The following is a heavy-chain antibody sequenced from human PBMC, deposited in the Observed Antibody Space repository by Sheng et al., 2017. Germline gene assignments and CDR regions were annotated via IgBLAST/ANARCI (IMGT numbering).Heavy chain of an antibody. Sequence: QVQLVESGGGVVQPGRSLRLSCAASGFTFSSYAMHWVRQAPGKGLEWVAVISYDGSNKYYADSVKGRFTISRDNSKNTLYLQMNSLRAEDTAVYYCARDRGAGKAARLGGVYYYYYMDVWGKGTTVTVSS. D-gene: IGHD6-6*01. CDR1: GFTFSSYA. CDR2: ISYDGSNK. CDR3: ARDRGAGKAARLGGVYYYYYMDV. V-gene: IGHV3-30-3*01. J-gene: IGHJ6*03.